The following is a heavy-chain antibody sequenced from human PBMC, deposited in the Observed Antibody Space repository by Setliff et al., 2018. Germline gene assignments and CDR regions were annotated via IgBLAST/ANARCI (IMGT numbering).Heavy chain of an antibody. D-gene: IGHD1-7*01. Sequence: GESLKISCKGSGYSFTDYWIAWVRQTPGKGLEWMGTIYPGNADTRYSPSFQGQVTISTDTSINTAFLQWNNLKASDTAIYYCARIGIPVDVGYNWNYCWFDPWGQGTLVTVSS. J-gene: IGHJ5*02. CDR3: ARIGIPVDVGYNWNYCWFDP. V-gene: IGHV5-51*01. CDR2: IYPGNADT. CDR1: GYSFTDYW.